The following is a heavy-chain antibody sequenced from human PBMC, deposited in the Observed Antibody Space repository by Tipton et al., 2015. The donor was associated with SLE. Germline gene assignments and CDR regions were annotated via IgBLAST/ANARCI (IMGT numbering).Heavy chain of an antibody. CDR2: IYYSGST. J-gene: IGHJ4*02. V-gene: IGHV4-59*12. D-gene: IGHD1-26*01. CDR1: GGSINSYY. CDR3: AGMSYPREGYFDY. Sequence: TLSLTCTVSGGSINSYYWSWIRQPPGKGLEWIGYIYYSGSTNYKPSLKSRVTISVDTSKNQFSLKLSSVTAADTAVYYCAGMSYPREGYFDYWGQGTLVTVSS.